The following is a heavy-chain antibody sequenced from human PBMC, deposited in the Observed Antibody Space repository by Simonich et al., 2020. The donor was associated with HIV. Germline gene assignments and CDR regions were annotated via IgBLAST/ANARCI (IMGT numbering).Heavy chain of an antibody. D-gene: IGHD1-26*01. CDR2: FHVGVT. J-gene: IGHJ5*02. CDR1: GYSISSGFY. CDR3: ARGPAPKWEVQWGPNWFDP. Sequence: QVQLPESVPRLVKPSETLSLPCAVSGYSISSGFYWGWIRKPPGKGLEWFGSFHVGVTYYNPSLRGRVTISVDTSKNQLSLKLTSVTAADTAVYYCARGPAPKWEVQWGPNWFDPWGQGTLVTVSS. V-gene: IGHV4-38-2*01.